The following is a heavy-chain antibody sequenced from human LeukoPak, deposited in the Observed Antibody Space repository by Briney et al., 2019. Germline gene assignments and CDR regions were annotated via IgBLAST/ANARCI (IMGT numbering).Heavy chain of an antibody. CDR1: GGSFSGYY. CDR3: ARRIADTQVTGTTEYFDY. J-gene: IGHJ4*02. Sequence: PSETLSLTCAVYGGSFSGYYWSWIRQPPGKGLEWIGEINHSGSTNYNPSLKSRVTISVDTSKNQFSLKLSSVTAADTAVYYCARRIADTQVTGTTEYFDYWGQGTLVTVSS. CDR2: INHSGST. D-gene: IGHD1-7*01. V-gene: IGHV4-34*01.